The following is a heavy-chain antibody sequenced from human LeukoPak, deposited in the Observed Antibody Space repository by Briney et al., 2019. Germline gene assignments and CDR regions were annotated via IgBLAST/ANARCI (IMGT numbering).Heavy chain of an antibody. J-gene: IGHJ2*01. CDR1: GYSISSGYY. CDR3: ARAGFDWFLGALGYFDL. V-gene: IGHV4-38-2*02. Sequence: SETLSLTCNVSGYSISSGYYWGWIRQPPGKGLEWIGNIFHSGSTHYNPSLKSRVAISVDTSKNQFSLKLSSVTAADTAVYYCARAGFDWFLGALGYFDLWGRGTLVTVSS. D-gene: IGHD3-9*01. CDR2: IFHSGST.